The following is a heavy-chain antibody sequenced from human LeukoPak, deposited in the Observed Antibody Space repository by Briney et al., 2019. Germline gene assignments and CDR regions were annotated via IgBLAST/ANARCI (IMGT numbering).Heavy chain of an antibody. Sequence: EASVKVSCKASGYTFTGYYMHWVRQAPGQGLEWMGWINPNSGGTNYAQKFQGRVAMTRDTSISTAYTELSRLRSDDTAVYYCARTRRFWSGYNYWGQGTLVTVSS. J-gene: IGHJ4*02. CDR1: GYTFTGYY. D-gene: IGHD3-3*01. CDR3: ARTRRFWSGYNY. V-gene: IGHV1-2*02. CDR2: INPNSGGT.